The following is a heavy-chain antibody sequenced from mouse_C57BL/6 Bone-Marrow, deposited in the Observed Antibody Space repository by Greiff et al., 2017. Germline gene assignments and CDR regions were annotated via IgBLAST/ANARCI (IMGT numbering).Heavy chain of an antibody. CDR3: ARDYGSSCAWFAY. V-gene: IGHV1-69*01. J-gene: IGHJ3*01. CDR1: GYTFTSYW. CDR2: IDPSDSYT. D-gene: IGHD1-1*01. Sequence: QVQLQQPGAELVMPGASVKLSCKASGYTFTSYWMHWVKQRPGQGLEWIGEIDPSDSYTNYNQKFKGKSTLTVDKSSSTAYMQLSSLTSEDSAVYYCARDYGSSCAWFAYWGQGTLVTVSA.